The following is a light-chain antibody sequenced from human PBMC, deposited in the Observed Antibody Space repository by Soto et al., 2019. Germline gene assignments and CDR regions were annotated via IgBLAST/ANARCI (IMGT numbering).Light chain of an antibody. Sequence: EILMTQSPDTLSLSQGERVTLSCRASRTVSNRLAWYQHKPGQAPRLLISGASTGATGIPPRFRGSGSGTEFTLTVDTLQSEDFAEYHCQQYNNWPQTFGQGTKVDIK. J-gene: IGKJ1*01. CDR3: QQYNNWPQT. CDR2: GAS. CDR1: RTVSNR. V-gene: IGKV3-15*01.